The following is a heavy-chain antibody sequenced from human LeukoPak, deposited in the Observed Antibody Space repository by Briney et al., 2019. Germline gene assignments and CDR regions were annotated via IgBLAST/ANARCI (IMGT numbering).Heavy chain of an antibody. J-gene: IGHJ4*02. V-gene: IGHV3-30*18. CDR2: ISYDGSNK. Sequence: PGGSLRLSCAASGFTFSSYGMHWVRQAPGKGLEWVAVISYDGSNKYYADSVKGRFTISRDNSKNTLYLQMNSLRAEDTAVYYCAKDYGGNFLFDYWGQGTLVTVSS. CDR3: AKDYGGNFLFDY. D-gene: IGHD4-23*01. CDR1: GFTFSSYG.